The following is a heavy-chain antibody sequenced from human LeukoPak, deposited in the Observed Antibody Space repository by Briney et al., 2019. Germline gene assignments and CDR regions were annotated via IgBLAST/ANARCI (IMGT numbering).Heavy chain of an antibody. CDR1: GFTFSSYS. J-gene: IGHJ4*02. Sequence: GGSLRLSCAASGFTFSSYSMNWVRQAPGKGLEWVSSISSSSSYIYYADSVRGRFTISRDNAKNSLYLQMNSLRAEGTAVYYCARAVQKAEDYWGQGTLVTVSS. CDR2: ISSSSSYI. V-gene: IGHV3-21*01. CDR3: ARAVQKAEDY. D-gene: IGHD3-10*01.